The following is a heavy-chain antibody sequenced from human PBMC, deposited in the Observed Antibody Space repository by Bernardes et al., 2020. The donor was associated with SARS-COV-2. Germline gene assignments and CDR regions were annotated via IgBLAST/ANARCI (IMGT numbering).Heavy chain of an antibody. J-gene: IGHJ6*02. CDR1: GYTFTSYG. CDR2: ISAYNGNT. Sequence: ASVKVSCKASGYTFTSYGISWVRQAPGQGLEWMGWISAYNGNTNYAQKLQGRVTMTTDTSTSTAYTELRSLRSDDTAVYYCARDEGRITIFGVVIVGGGMDVWGQGTTVTVSS. V-gene: IGHV1-18*01. D-gene: IGHD3-3*01. CDR3: ARDEGRITIFGVVIVGGGMDV.